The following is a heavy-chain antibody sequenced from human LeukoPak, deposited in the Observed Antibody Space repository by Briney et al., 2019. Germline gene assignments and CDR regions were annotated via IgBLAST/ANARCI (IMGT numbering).Heavy chain of an antibody. Sequence: SETLSLTCTVSGGSISSYYWSWIRQPPGKGLEWIGYIYYSGSTDYNPSLKSRVTISVDSSKNQFSLKLSSVTAADTAVYYCARGPYVWGQGTMVTVSS. CDR1: GGSISSYY. J-gene: IGHJ3*01. V-gene: IGHV4-59*01. CDR3: ARGPYV. CDR2: IYYSGST.